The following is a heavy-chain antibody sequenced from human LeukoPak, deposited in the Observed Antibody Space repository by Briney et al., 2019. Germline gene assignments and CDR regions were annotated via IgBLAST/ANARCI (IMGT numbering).Heavy chain of an antibody. Sequence: GGSLRLSCAGSGFTFSSYYMIWVRQAPGKGLEWVSAVGGSGLSTYYADSVKGRFTISRDNSKNTLYLQMNSLRAEVTAIYYCAKDVAGIRGVRGGFDYWGQGTLVTVSS. J-gene: IGHJ4*02. V-gene: IGHV3-23*01. CDR1: GFTFSSYY. CDR2: VGGSGLST. CDR3: AKDVAGIRGVRGGFDY. D-gene: IGHD3-10*01.